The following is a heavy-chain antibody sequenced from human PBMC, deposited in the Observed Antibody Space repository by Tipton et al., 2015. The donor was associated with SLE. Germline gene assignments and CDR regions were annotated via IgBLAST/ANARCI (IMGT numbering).Heavy chain of an antibody. CDR3: ARDLYPYGMEV. D-gene: IGHD3-10*01. Sequence: GSLRLSCAAPEFSLSLYSMHWVRQAPGKGLEWVSGINWNGGSTGYADSVKGRFTISRDNAKNSLYLQMNSLRAEDTALYHCARDLYPYGMEVWGQGTTFTVSS. CDR1: EFSLSLYS. CDR2: INWNGGST. V-gene: IGHV3-20*01. J-gene: IGHJ6*02.